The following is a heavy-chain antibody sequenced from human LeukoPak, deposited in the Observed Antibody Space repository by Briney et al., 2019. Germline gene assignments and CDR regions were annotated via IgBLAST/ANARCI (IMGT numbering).Heavy chain of an antibody. D-gene: IGHD6-6*01. V-gene: IGHV3-74*01. CDR1: GFTFSSYW. CDR3: AKDTRAARPSFDY. J-gene: IGHJ4*02. CDR2: INGDGSDT. Sequence: GGSLRLSCAASGFTFSSYWMHWVRQAPGKGLVWVSRINGDGSDTSYADSVRGRFTISRDNSKNTLYLQMNSLRAEDTAVYYCAKDTRAARPSFDYWGQGTLVTVSS.